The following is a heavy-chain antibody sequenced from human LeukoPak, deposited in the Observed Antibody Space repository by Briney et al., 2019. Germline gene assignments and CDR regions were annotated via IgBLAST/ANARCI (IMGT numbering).Heavy chain of an antibody. Sequence: PGGSLRLSCAPSVFTFTSYAISCGPHAPGKGLEWVSTIGGSRGSTHYTDSVKGLFTISRDNSKNTLYPQMNSLRAEDTAVYYCAKIVGAIPTDYWGQGTLVTVSS. CDR1: VFTFTSYA. J-gene: IGHJ4*02. V-gene: IGHV3-23*01. CDR3: AKIVGAIPTDY. CDR2: IGGSRGST. D-gene: IGHD1-26*01.